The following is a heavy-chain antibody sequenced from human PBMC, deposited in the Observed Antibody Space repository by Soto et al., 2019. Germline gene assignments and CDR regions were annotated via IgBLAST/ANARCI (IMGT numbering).Heavy chain of an antibody. V-gene: IGHV4-34*01. CDR1: GGSFSGYY. J-gene: IGHJ6*02. CDR2: INHSGST. D-gene: IGHD3-10*01. CDR3: ATPGRWGGPMVRGGTRPPRGMDV. Sequence: SSETLSLTCAVYGGSFSGYYWSWIRQPPGKGLEWIGEINHSGSTNYNPSLKSRVTISVDTSKNQFSLKLSSVTAADTAVYYCATPGRWGGPMVRGGTRPPRGMDVWGQGTTVTVSS.